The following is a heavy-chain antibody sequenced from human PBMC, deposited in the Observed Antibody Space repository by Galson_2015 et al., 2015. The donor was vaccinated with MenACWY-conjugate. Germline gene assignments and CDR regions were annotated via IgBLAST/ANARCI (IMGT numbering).Heavy chain of an antibody. Sequence: SLRLSCAASGFTFSDHYMDWVRQAPGKGLEWVARIRNKTIDYTTEYAATVKGRFTISRDDSKNSLYLQMKSLKSEDTAVYYCVRGWSKVAPSFSYWGQGSVVTVSS. CDR1: GFTFSDHY. D-gene: IGHD5-12*01. V-gene: IGHV3-72*01. CDR3: VRGWSKVAPSFSY. J-gene: IGHJ4*02. CDR2: IRNKTIDYTT.